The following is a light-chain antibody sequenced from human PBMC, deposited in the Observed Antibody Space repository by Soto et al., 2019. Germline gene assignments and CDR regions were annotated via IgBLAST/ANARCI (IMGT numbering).Light chain of an antibody. CDR2: GAS. J-gene: IGKJ1*01. CDR3: QQYNNWPRT. Sequence: EVVMTQSPATLSVSLGDRATLSCRASQSVSSNLAWYQQKPCQAPRLLIYGASTRATGIPARFSGSGSGTEFTLTISSLQSEDFAVYYCQQYNNWPRTFGQGTKVDIK. V-gene: IGKV3-15*01. CDR1: QSVSSN.